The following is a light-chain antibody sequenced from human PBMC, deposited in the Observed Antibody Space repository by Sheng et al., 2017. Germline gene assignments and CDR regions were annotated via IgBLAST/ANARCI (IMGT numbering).Light chain of an antibody. J-gene: IGLJ1*01. CDR3: QSYDSSLSGYV. Sequence: QSVLTQPPSVSGAPGQRVTISCTVSSSNIGAGYDVHWYQQLPGTAPKLLIYGNSNRPSGVPDRFSGSKSGTSASLAITGLQAEDEADYYXQSYDSSLSGYVFGTGTKVTVL. CDR1: SSNIGAGYD. V-gene: IGLV1-40*01. CDR2: GNS.